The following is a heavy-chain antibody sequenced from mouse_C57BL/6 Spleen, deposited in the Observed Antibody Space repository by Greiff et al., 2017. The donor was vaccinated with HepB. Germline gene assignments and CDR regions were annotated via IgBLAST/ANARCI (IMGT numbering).Heavy chain of an antibody. CDR1: GYTFTSYW. J-gene: IGHJ2*01. Sequence: VQLQQPGAELVKPGASVKMSCKASGYTFTSYWITWVKQRPGQGLEWIGDIYPGSGSTNYNEKFKSKATLTVDTSSSTAYMQLSSLTSEDSAVYYCALDSSGRRYYFDYWGQGTTLTVSS. D-gene: IGHD3-2*02. CDR3: ALDSSGRRYYFDY. V-gene: IGHV1-55*01. CDR2: IYPGSGST.